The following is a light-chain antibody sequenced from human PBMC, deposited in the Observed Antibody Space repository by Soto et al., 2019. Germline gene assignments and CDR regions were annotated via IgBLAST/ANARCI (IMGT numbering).Light chain of an antibody. CDR2: AAS. CDR3: QQYYSYPFT. Sequence: AIRMTQSPSSFSASTGDRVTITCRASQGISSYLAWYQQKPGKDPKLLIYAASTLQSGGPSRFSGSGPGTDVSLPISCQQSEDFATSYCQQYYSYPFTFGPGTKVDIK. V-gene: IGKV1-8*01. CDR1: QGISSY. J-gene: IGKJ3*01.